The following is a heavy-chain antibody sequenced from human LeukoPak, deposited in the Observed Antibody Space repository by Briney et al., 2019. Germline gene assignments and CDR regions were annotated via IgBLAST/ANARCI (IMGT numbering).Heavy chain of an antibody. CDR3: ARQPPNYGSGSYYNPGWFDP. Sequence: GESLKISCKGSGYSFTSYWIGWVRQMPGKGLEWMGIIYPGDSDTSYSPSFQGQVTISADKSISTAYLQWSSLKASDTVMYYCARQPPNYGSGSYYNPGWFDPWGQGTLVTVSS. J-gene: IGHJ5*02. CDR1: GYSFTSYW. CDR2: IYPGDSDT. V-gene: IGHV5-51*01. D-gene: IGHD3-10*01.